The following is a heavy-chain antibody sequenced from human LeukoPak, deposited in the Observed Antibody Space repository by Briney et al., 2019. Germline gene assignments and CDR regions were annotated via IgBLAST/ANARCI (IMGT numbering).Heavy chain of an antibody. CDR3: ARAEVDTAMAPYYYYYYGMDV. V-gene: IGHV3-7*03. CDR1: GFTFSSYW. J-gene: IGHJ6*02. D-gene: IGHD5-18*01. Sequence: GGSLRLSCAASGFTFSSYWMSWVRQAPGKGLEWVANIKQDGSEKYYVDSVKGRFTISRDNAKNSLYLQMNSLRAEDTAVYYCARAEVDTAMAPYYYYYYGMDVWGQGTTVTVSS. CDR2: IKQDGSEK.